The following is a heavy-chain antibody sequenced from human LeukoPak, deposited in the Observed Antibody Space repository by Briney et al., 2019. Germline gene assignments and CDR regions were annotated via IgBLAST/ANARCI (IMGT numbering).Heavy chain of an antibody. J-gene: IGHJ4*02. Sequence: HPGGSLRLSRAASGFTFSSYAMSWVRQAPGKGLEWVSAISGSGGSTYYADSVKGRFTISRDNSKNTLYLQMNSLRAEDTAVYYCAKDLGESVEVRGFDYWGQGTLVTVSS. CDR2: ISGSGGST. D-gene: IGHD3-10*01. V-gene: IGHV3-23*01. CDR3: AKDLGESVEVRGFDY. CDR1: GFTFSSYA.